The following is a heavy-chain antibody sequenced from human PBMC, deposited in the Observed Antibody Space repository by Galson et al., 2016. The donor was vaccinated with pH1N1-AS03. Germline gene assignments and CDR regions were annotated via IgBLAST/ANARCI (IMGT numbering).Heavy chain of an antibody. D-gene: IGHD5-18*01. CDR2: ISSSGTV. CDR3: AGGRRGYSTGWGNYFDY. V-gene: IGHV3-69-1*01. Sequence: SLRLSCAASGFTFSDSAMSWVRQAPGKGLEWVSYISSSGTVYYTDSVKGRFTISRDKAKNSLYLQMNSLRAEDTAVYYCAGGRRGYSTGWGNYFDYWGQGTLVTVSS. J-gene: IGHJ4*02. CDR1: GFTFSDSA.